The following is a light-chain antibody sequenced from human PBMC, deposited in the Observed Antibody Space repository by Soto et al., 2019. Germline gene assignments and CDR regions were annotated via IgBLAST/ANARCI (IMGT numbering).Light chain of an antibody. CDR1: SNDVGSYNL. CDR3: CSYAGSSTPYV. V-gene: IGLV2-23*02. J-gene: IGLJ1*01. Sequence: QSALTQPASVSGSPGQSITISCTGTSNDVGSYNLVSWYQQHPGKAPKLMIYEVSKRPSGVSNRFSGSKSGNTASLTISGLQAEDGADYYCCSYAGSSTPYVFGTGTKVTVL. CDR2: EVS.